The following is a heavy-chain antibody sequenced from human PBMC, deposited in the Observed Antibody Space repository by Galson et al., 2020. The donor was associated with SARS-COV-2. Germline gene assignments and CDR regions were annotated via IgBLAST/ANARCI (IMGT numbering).Heavy chain of an antibody. CDR2: VYYSGIT. CDR3: ARNMVARAVVGGMDV. Sequence: ETSETLSLTCTVSGGSISSSNYYWGSIRQPTGKGLEWIASVYYSGITYYNPSIASPVTISVDTSKTQFSLKLSSVTAADTAVYYCARNMVARAVVGGMDVWGQGATATVSS. J-gene: IGHJ6*02. D-gene: IGHD2-15*01. V-gene: IGHV4-39*01. CDR1: GGSISSSNYY.